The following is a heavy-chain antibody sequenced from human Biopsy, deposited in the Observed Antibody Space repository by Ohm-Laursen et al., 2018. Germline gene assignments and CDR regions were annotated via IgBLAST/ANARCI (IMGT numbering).Heavy chain of an antibody. CDR1: GFSFSDNY. Sequence: GPLRLSCAVSGFSFSDNYMDWVRQAPGKGLEWVGRIRDKANSYTTDYAASVKGRFTISRDDSKNSLYLQMNSLKTEDTALYYCARAGRYCSGGGCYSWFDSWGQGTLVTVSS. D-gene: IGHD2-15*01. CDR3: ARAGRYCSGGGCYSWFDS. V-gene: IGHV3-72*01. J-gene: IGHJ5*01. CDR2: IRDKANSYTT.